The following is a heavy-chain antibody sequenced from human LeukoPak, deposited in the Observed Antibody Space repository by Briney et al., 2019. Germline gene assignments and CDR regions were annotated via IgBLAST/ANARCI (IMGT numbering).Heavy chain of an antibody. CDR3: ARSTPRWWFDP. V-gene: IGHV4-59*01. Sequence: SETLSLTCSVSGGSISPYYWSWIRQPPGKGLEWVGYIYHSGSTNYNPSLKSRVTISLDTSKNQFSLNLTSVTAADTAVCFCARSTPRWWFDPWGQGTLVTVSS. D-gene: IGHD5-24*01. CDR2: IYHSGST. CDR1: GGSISPYY. J-gene: IGHJ5*02.